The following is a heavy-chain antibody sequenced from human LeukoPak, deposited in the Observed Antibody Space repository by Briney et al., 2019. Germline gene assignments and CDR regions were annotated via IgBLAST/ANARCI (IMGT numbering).Heavy chain of an antibody. CDR3: AREDGFGEFY. D-gene: IGHD3-10*01. CDR1: GGSFSGYY. Sequence: SETLSLTCAVYGGSFSGYYWSWIRQPPGKGLEWIGEINHSGSTNYNPSLKSRVTISVDTSKNQFSLKLSSVTAADTVVYYCAREDGFGEFYWGQGTLVTVSS. V-gene: IGHV4-34*01. CDR2: INHSGST. J-gene: IGHJ4*02.